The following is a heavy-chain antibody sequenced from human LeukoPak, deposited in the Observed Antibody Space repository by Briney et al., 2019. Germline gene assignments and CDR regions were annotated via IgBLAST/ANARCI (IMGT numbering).Heavy chain of an antibody. J-gene: IGHJ4*02. D-gene: IGHD6-19*01. V-gene: IGHV3-74*01. CDR3: ARSDSGWNAY. CDR2: INTDGSST. Sequence: PGGSLRLSCAASGFTFSSYGMHWVRQAPGKGLVWVSHINTDGSSTNYADSVKGRFTISRDNAKNTLYMQMNSLRAEDTAVYYCARSDSGWNAYWGQGTLVTVSS. CDR1: GFTFSSYG.